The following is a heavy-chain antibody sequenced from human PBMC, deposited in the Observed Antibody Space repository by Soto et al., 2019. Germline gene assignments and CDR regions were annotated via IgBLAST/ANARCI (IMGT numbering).Heavy chain of an antibody. J-gene: IGHJ4*02. CDR3: ARGRASGSYYLLDY. Sequence: ASLKVSCKTSGYTFIDYYVHWVRQAPGQGLEWVGWINPNSGNIGYAQKFQGRVTMTRDTAIRTAYMEVSRLRSDDTAVYYCARGRASGSYYLLDYWGQGTLVTVSS. V-gene: IGHV1-8*02. CDR1: GYTFIDYY. CDR2: INPNSGNI. D-gene: IGHD3-10*01.